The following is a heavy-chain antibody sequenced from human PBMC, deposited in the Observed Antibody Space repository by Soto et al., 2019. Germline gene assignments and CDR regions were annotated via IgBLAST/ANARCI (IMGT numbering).Heavy chain of an antibody. CDR2: IIPIFGTA. Sequence: QVQLVQSGAEVKKPGSSVKVSCKASGGTFSSYAISWVRQAPGQGLEWMGGIIPIFGTAHYAQKFQGRVTITADESTSTAYMELISLRSEDTAVYYCASRIVGATRPRDCDYWGQGTLVTVSS. J-gene: IGHJ4*02. CDR1: GGTFSSYA. CDR3: ASRIVGATRPRDCDY. V-gene: IGHV1-69*12. D-gene: IGHD1-26*01.